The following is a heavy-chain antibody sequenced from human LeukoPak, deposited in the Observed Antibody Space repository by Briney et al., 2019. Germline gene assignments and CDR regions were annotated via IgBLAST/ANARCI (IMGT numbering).Heavy chain of an antibody. CDR1: GYTFTGCY. D-gene: IGHD5-18*01. Sequence: ASVKVSCKASGYTFTGCYMHWVRQAPGQGLEWMGRINPNSGGTNYAQKFQGRVTMTRDTSISTAYMELSRLRSDDTAVYYCARSLRGYSYGYFDYWGQGTLVTVSS. V-gene: IGHV1-2*06. J-gene: IGHJ4*02. CDR2: INPNSGGT. CDR3: ARSLRGYSYGYFDY.